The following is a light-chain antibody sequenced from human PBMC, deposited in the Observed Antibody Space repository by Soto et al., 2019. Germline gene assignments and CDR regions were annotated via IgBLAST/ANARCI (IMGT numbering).Light chain of an antibody. Sequence: EVVLTQSPGTLSLSPGERASLSCISSQSVSNSFLAWYQQKAGQSPRLLIYAASARAIGIPDRFSGSGSGTDFTLTISRLEPEDFAVYYCQQYGHSPRTFGQGTKVDIK. J-gene: IGKJ1*01. V-gene: IGKV3-20*01. CDR2: AAS. CDR1: QSVSNSF. CDR3: QQYGHSPRT.